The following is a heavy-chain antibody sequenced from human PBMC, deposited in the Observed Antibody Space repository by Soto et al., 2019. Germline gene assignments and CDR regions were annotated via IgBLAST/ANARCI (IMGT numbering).Heavy chain of an antibody. CDR3: ARDAYYDESSGYFDD. Sequence: EVQLVESGGGLVQPGGSLRLSCAASGFIFNNYWMTWVRQAPGKGLEWVANIKQDGSEKYYVDSVKGRFTISRDNAKNSPYLQMNSLRADDTAVYYCARDAYYDESSGYFDDWGQGTLVTVSS. D-gene: IGHD3-22*01. V-gene: IGHV3-7*01. J-gene: IGHJ4*02. CDR2: IKQDGSEK. CDR1: GFIFNNYW.